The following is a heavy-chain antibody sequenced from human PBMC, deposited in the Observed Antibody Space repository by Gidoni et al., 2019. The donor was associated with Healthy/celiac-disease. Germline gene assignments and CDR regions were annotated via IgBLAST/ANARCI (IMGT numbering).Heavy chain of an antibody. Sequence: EVQLVQSGAESKKLGESLKTSCKGSGYSFTSYWIGWVRQMPGKGLEWMGIIYPGDSDTRYSPSFQGQVTISADKSISTAYLQWSSLKASDTAMYYCARRGEPYYDSSGYYMDDAFDIWGQGTMVTVSS. D-gene: IGHD3-22*01. V-gene: IGHV5-51*01. CDR2: IYPGDSDT. CDR1: GYSFTSYW. J-gene: IGHJ3*02. CDR3: ARRGEPYYDSSGYYMDDAFDI.